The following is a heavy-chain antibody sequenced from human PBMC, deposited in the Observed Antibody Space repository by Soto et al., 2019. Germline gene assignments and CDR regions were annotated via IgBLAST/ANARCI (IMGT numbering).Heavy chain of an antibody. Sequence: QVQLLDSGGGVVQPGWSLRLSCTTSGFLFNTYAMHWVRQAPGKGLEWVAVMSHDGSKTYYADSVKGRFTISRDNSRNTLYLQMNSLTNDDTAVYYCARPGSGYDVLTGQYFYYYHAMDVWGQGTTVTVSS. V-gene: IGHV3-30-3*01. CDR1: GFLFNTYA. CDR3: ARPGSGYDVLTGQYFYYYHAMDV. D-gene: IGHD3-9*01. CDR2: MSHDGSKT. J-gene: IGHJ6*02.